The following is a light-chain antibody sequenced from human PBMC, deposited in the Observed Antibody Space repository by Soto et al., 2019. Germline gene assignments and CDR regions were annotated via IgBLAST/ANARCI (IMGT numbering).Light chain of an antibody. CDR1: QSIRNY. CDR2: TAS. Sequence: DIQMTQSPSSLSASVGDRVTITCRASQSIRNYLNWYQQKPGKAPKVLIYTASSLQSGAPSRFSASGSGTDFTLIIGSLQPEDFATYYCQQTYSTPPGAFGQGTKVEIE. V-gene: IGKV1-39*01. CDR3: QQTYSTPPGA. J-gene: IGKJ1*01.